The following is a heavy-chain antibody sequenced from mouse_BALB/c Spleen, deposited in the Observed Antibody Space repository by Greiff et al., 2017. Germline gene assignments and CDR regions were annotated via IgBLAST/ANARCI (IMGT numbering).Heavy chain of an antibody. J-gene: IGHJ3*01. CDR1: GFTFSDYY. CDR2: ISDGGSYT. V-gene: IGHV5-4*02. D-gene: IGHD2-1*01. Sequence: DVQLVESGGGLVKPGGSLKLSCAASGFTFSDYYMYWVRQTPEKRLEWVATISDGGSYTYYPDSVKGRFTISRDNAKNNLYLQMSSLKSEDTAMYYCARGGYGNYFAFWGQGTLVTVSA. CDR3: ARGGYGNYFAF.